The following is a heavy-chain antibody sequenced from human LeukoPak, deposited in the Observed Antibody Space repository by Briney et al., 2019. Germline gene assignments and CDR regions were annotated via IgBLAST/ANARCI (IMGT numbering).Heavy chain of an antibody. CDR3: AKHLFEDGSGSGYFDY. D-gene: IGHD3-10*01. CDR1: GFIFSSYG. CDR2: ISFDGRDI. Sequence: GGSLRLSCAASGFIFSSYGMHWVRQAPGKGLEWVAVISFDGRDIYYTESVKGRFAISRDNSNNTLYLQMNSLRTEDTAVYYCAKHLFEDGSGSGYFDYWGQGTLVTVSS. J-gene: IGHJ4*02. V-gene: IGHV3-30*18.